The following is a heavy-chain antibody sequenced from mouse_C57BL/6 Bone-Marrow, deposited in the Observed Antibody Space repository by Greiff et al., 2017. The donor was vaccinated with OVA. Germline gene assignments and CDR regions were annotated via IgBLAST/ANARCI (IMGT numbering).Heavy chain of an antibody. Sequence: VQVVESGPELVKPGASVKISCKASGYAFSSSWMNWVKQRPGKGLEWIGRIYPGDGATNYNGKFKGKATLTADKSSSTAYMQLSSLTSEDSAVYFCARHEDGYYASYFDYWGQGTTLTVSS. CDR3: ARHEDGYYASYFDY. J-gene: IGHJ2*01. CDR1: GYAFSSSW. D-gene: IGHD2-3*01. V-gene: IGHV1-82*01. CDR2: IYPGDGAT.